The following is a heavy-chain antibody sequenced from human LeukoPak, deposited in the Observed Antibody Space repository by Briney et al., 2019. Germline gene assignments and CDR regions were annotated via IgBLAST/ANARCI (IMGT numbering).Heavy chain of an antibody. J-gene: IGHJ4*02. CDR3: ARGFCSSTSCYQGPFDF. D-gene: IGHD2-2*01. CDR1: GFVFSSAW. CDR2: IKNKTNGGTT. Sequence: GGSLRLSCAASGFVFSSAWMTWVRQAPGKGLEWVGHIKNKTNGGTTDYAAPVKGRFIISRDDSKNTLYLQMNSLRTEDTAVYYCARGFCSSTSCYQGPFDFWGQGTLVTVSS. V-gene: IGHV3-15*01.